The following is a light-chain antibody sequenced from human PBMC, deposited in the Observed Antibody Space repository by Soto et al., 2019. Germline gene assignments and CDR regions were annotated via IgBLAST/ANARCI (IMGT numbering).Light chain of an antibody. V-gene: IGKV3-11*01. CDR1: QTVPSR. CDR2: DAS. CDR3: QQRCNWPPVT. J-gene: IGKJ4*01. Sequence: EIVLTQSPATLSVSPGEGVTLSCRASQTVPSRIAWYQQKPGQAPRLLIFDASNRATGIPARFSGSGSGTDFTLTISSLEPEDFAIYYCQQRCNWPPVTFGGGTKVDI.